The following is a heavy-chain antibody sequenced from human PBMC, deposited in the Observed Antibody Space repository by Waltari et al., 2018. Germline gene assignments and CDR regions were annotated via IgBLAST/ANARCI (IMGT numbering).Heavy chain of an antibody. CDR3: AREANRITIFGVVPRNWFDP. V-gene: IGHV1-8*03. CDR1: GYTFTSYD. J-gene: IGHJ5*02. Sequence: QVQLVQSGAEVKKPGASVKVSCKASGYTFTSYDINWVRQATGQGLEWMGWMNPNSGNTGYAQKFQGRVTITRNTSISTAYMELSSLRSEDTAVYYCAREANRITIFGVVPRNWFDPWGQGTLVTVSS. CDR2: MNPNSGNT. D-gene: IGHD3-3*01.